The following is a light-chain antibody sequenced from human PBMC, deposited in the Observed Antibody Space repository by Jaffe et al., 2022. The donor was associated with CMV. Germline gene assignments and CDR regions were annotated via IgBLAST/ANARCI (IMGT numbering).Light chain of an antibody. CDR1: SSNIGKNA. Sequence: QSVLTQPPSVSEAPRQRVTISCSGSSSNIGKNAVSWYQQLPGKAPKLLIYYDDLLPSGVSDRFSGSKSGTSASLAISGLQSEDEADYFCATWDDSLNGQVFGGGTKLTVL. CDR3: ATWDDSLNGQV. V-gene: IGLV1-36*01. CDR2: YDD. J-gene: IGLJ2*01.